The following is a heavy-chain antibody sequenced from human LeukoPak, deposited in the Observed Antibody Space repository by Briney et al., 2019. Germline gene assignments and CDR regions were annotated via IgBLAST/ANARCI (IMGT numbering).Heavy chain of an antibody. D-gene: IGHD4-17*01. CDR2: IRYDGSNK. V-gene: IGHV3-30*02. CDR1: GFTFSSYD. Sequence: GGSLRPSCAASGFTFSSYDMHWVRQAPGKGLEWVAFIRYDGSNKYYADSVKGRFTISRDNSKNTLSLQMNSLRAEDTAVYYCAQIVRSYGDYEDYWGQGTLITVSS. J-gene: IGHJ4*02. CDR3: AQIVRSYGDYEDY.